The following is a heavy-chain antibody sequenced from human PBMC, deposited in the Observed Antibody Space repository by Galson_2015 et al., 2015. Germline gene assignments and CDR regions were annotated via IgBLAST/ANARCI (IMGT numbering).Heavy chain of an antibody. CDR1: GFTFSSFG. Sequence: SLRLSCAASGFTFSSFGMHWVRQAPGKGLEWVASIFPDGSKRYYADSVKGRFTISRDNSQNSLSLHMNSLRPDDTARYYCAKTVVTAIRGADYFDSWGQGSLSVSPQ. J-gene: IGHJ4*02. CDR3: AKTVVTAIRGADYFDS. CDR2: IFPDGSKR. V-gene: IGHV3-30*18. D-gene: IGHD2-21*02.